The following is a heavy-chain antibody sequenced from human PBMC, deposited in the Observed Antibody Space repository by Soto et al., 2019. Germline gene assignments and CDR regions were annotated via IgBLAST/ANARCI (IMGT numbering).Heavy chain of an antibody. D-gene: IGHD3-10*01. CDR3: ARQWFGELGWFDP. V-gene: IGHV4-39*01. J-gene: IGHJ5*02. CDR1: GGSISSSSYY. CDR2: IYYSGST. Sequence: SETLSLTCTASGGSISSSSYYWGWSRQPPGKGLEWIGSIYYSGSTHYNPSLKSRVTISVDTSKNQFSLKLSSVTAADTAVYYCARQWFGELGWFDPWGQGTLVTVSS.